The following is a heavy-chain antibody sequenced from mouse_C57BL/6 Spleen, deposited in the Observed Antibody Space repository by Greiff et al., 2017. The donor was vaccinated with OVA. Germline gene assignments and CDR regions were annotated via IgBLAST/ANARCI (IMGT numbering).Heavy chain of an antibody. Sequence: EVQRAESAGGLVQPGSSMKLSCTASGFTFSDYYMAWVRQVPEKGLEWVANINYDGSSTYYLDSLKSRFIISRDNAKNILYLQMSSLKSEDTATYYCARRDYDAWFAYWGQGTLVTVSA. CDR1: GFTFSDYY. V-gene: IGHV5-16*01. D-gene: IGHD2-4*01. J-gene: IGHJ3*01. CDR3: ARRDYDAWFAY. CDR2: INYDGSST.